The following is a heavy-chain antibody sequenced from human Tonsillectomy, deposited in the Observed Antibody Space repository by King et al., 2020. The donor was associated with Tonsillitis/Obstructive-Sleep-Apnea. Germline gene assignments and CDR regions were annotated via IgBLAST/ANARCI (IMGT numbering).Heavy chain of an antibody. CDR2: IYWDDDK. V-gene: IGHV2-5*02. J-gene: IGHJ1*01. CDR1: GFSLKTSGVG. D-gene: IGHD2-2*01. Sequence: TLKESGPTLVKPTQTPTLTCTFSGFSLKTSGVGVGWIRQPPGKALEWLALIYWDDDKRYSPSLKSRLTITKDTSKNQVVLTTTNMDPVDTATYYCAHSPEYCSSTNGYLPRYFQHWGQGTLVTVSS. CDR3: AHSPEYCSSTNGYLPRYFQH.